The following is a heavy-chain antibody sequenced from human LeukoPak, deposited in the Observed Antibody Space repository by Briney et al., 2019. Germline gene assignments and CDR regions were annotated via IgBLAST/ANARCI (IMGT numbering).Heavy chain of an antibody. J-gene: IGHJ4*02. CDR1: GFTFSSYA. CDR2: ISGSGGST. CDR3: AKVVYGSWRLPFDY. V-gene: IGHV3-23*01. Sequence: PGGSLRLSCAASGFTFSSYAMSWVRQAPGKGLEWVSAISGSGGSTYYPDSVKGRFTISRDNSKNTLYLQMNSLRAEDTAVYYCAKVVYGSWRLPFDYWGQGTLVTVSS. D-gene: IGHD2-15*01.